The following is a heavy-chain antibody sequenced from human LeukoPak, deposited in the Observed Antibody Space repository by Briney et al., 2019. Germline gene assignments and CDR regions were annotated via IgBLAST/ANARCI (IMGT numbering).Heavy chain of an antibody. CDR1: GYTFTGYY. J-gene: IGHJ4*02. Sequence: ASVKVSCKASGYTFTGYYMHWVRQAPGQGLEWMGWINPNSGGTNYAQKFQGRVTVTRDTSISTAYMELSRLRSDDTAVYYCARVMIVGATTDYWGQGTLVTVSS. CDR2: INPNSGGT. CDR3: ARVMIVGATTDY. V-gene: IGHV1-2*02. D-gene: IGHD1-26*01.